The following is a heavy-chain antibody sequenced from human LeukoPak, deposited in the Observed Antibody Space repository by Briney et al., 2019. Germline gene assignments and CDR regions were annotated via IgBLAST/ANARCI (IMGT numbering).Heavy chain of an antibody. CDR2: ISSSSSYI. CDR1: GFTFSRYS. V-gene: IGHV3-21*01. CDR3: ARDYYDSSGYCEFDY. Sequence: PGGSLRLSCAASGFTFSRYSMNWVRQAPGKGLEWVSSISSSSSYIYYADSVKGRFTISRDNAKNSLYLQMNSLRAEDTAVYYCARDYYDSSGYCEFDYWGQGTLVTVSS. D-gene: IGHD3-22*01. J-gene: IGHJ4*02.